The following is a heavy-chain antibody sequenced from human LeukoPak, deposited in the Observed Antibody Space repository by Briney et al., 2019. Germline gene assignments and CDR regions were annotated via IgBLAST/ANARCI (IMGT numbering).Heavy chain of an antibody. J-gene: IGHJ4*02. V-gene: IGHV3-21*01. Sequence: PGGSLRLSCAASGFTFSSYSMNWVRQAPGKGLEWVSSISSSSSYIYCADSVKGRFTISRDNAKNSLYLQMNSLRAEDTAVYYCARPVYSGSYYGMGYWGQGTLVTVSS. D-gene: IGHD1-26*01. CDR3: ARPVYSGSYYGMGY. CDR2: ISSSSSYI. CDR1: GFTFSSYS.